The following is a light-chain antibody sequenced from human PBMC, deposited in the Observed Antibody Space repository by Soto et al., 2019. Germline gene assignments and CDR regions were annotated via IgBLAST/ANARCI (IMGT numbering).Light chain of an antibody. CDR3: TSYTISSPYV. CDR1: SSDVDGYDY. CDR2: DVS. Sequence: QSVLTQPASVSGSPGQSITISCTGTSSDVDGYDYVSWYQQHPGKAPKLMIYDVSNRPSGVSNRFSGSKSGNTASLTISGLQAEDEADYYCTSYTISSPYVFGTGTKVTVL. V-gene: IGLV2-14*01. J-gene: IGLJ1*01.